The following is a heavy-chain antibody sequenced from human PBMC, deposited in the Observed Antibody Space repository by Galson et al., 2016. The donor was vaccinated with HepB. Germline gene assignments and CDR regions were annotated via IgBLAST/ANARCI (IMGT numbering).Heavy chain of an antibody. CDR3: AKEERGYSYV. CDR2: FSGSGSST. CDR1: GFTFSDYA. Sequence: SLRLSCAASGFTFSDYAMSWVRQAPGKGLEWVSAFSGSGSSTDYADYVKGRFIISRDNSKNMLYLQMNSLRAEDTAIYYCAKEERGYSYVWGQGTLVTVSS. J-gene: IGHJ4*02. V-gene: IGHV3-23*01. D-gene: IGHD5-18*01.